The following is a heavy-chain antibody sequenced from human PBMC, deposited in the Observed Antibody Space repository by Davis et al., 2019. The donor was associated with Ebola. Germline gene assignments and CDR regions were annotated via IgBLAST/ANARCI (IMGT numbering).Heavy chain of an antibody. CDR3: ARDGYYGG. CDR2: IIPIFGTA. J-gene: IGHJ3*01. Sequence: SVKVSCKASGYTFTNYGITWVRQAPGQGLEWMGGIIPIFGTANYAQKFQGRVTITADESTSTAYMELSSLRSEDTAVYYCARDGYYGGWGQGTMVTVSS. D-gene: IGHD3-10*01. V-gene: IGHV1-69*13. CDR1: GYTFTNYG.